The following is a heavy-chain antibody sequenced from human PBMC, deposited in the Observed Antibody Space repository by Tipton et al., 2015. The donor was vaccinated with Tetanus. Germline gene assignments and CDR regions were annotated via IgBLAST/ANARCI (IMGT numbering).Heavy chain of an antibody. D-gene: IGHD6-6*01. V-gene: IGHV4-34*01. Sequence: TLSLTCAVYGGSFSGYYWSWIRQPPGKGLEWIGEINHSGSTNYNPSLKSRVTISVDTSKNQFSLKLSSVTAADTAVYYCARGQGPPPSYSSSSSFDYWGQGTLVTVSS. CDR2: INHSGST. CDR1: GGSFSGYY. CDR3: ARGQGPPPSYSSSSSFDY. J-gene: IGHJ4*02.